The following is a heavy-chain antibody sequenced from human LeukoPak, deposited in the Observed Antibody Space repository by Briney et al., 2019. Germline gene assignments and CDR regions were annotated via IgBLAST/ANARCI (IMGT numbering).Heavy chain of an antibody. CDR1: GGTFSSYA. Sequence: ASVKVSCKASGGTFSSYAISWVRQAPGQGLEWMGGIIPIFGTANYAQKFQGRVTITADESTSTAYMELSSLRSEDTAVYHCARDGRYYGSHYGMDVWGQGTTVTVSS. J-gene: IGHJ6*02. V-gene: IGHV1-69*01. CDR3: ARDGRYYGSHYGMDV. CDR2: IIPIFGTA. D-gene: IGHD3-10*01.